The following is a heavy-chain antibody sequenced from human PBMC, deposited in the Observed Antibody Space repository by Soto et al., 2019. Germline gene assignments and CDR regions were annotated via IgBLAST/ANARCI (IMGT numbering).Heavy chain of an antibody. V-gene: IGHV3-53*02. D-gene: IGHD6-6*01. CDR1: GFTVSSNY. Sequence: EVQLVETGGGLIQPGGSLRLSCAASGFTVSSNYMNWVRQAPGKGLEWLSIIYSDGTTYYADSVKGRFTISRDNFKNRLHLQMNNLRAEDTAVYYCAFLSNWGQGTLVTVSS. CDR2: IYSDGTT. J-gene: IGHJ4*02. CDR3: AFLSN.